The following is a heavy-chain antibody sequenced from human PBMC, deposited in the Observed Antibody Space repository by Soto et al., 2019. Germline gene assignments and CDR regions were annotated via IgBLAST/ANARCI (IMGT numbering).Heavy chain of an antibody. V-gene: IGHV1-8*01. CDR3: ARVGYYYDSSGYYLSFDY. Sequence: QVQLVQSGAEVKKPGASVKVSCKASGYTFTSYDINWGRQATGQGLEWMGWMNPNSGNTGYAQKFQGRVTMTRNTSISTAYMELSSLRSEDTAVYYCARVGYYYDSSGYYLSFDYWGQGTLVTVSS. CDR1: GYTFTSYD. D-gene: IGHD3-22*01. J-gene: IGHJ4*02. CDR2: MNPNSGNT.